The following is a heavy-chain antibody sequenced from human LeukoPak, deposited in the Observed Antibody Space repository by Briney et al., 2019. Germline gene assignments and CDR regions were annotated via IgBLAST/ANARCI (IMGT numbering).Heavy chain of an antibody. J-gene: IGHJ4*02. CDR2: IYYSGST. V-gene: IGHV4-59*01. CDR3: ARDPVGNSGSLD. D-gene: IGHD1-26*01. Sequence: PSETLSLTCTVSGGSISSYYWSWIRQPPGKGLEWIGYIYYSGSTNYNPSLKSRVTISVDTSKNQFSLKLSSVTAADTAVYYCARDPVGNSGSLDWGQGTLVTVSS. CDR1: GGSISSYY.